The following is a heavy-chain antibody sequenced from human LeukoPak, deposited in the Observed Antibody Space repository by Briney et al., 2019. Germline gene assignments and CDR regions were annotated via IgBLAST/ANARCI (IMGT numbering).Heavy chain of an antibody. V-gene: IGHV3-11*04. Sequence: PGGSLRLSCAASGFTFSDYYMSWIRQAPGKGLEWVSYISSSGSTIYYADSVKGRFTISRDNAKNSLYLQMNSLRAEDTAVYYCAGSVVVVAATDFDYWGQGTLVTVSS. CDR3: AGSVVVVAATDFDY. CDR2: ISSSGSTI. CDR1: GFTFSDYY. J-gene: IGHJ4*02. D-gene: IGHD2-15*01.